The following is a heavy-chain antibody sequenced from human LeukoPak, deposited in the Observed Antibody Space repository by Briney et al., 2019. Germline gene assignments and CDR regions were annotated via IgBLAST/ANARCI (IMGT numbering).Heavy chain of an antibody. V-gene: IGHV1-2*02. D-gene: IGHD3-10*01. CDR2: INPNSGGT. CDR1: GYTFSGYY. CDR3: ATDDGGEIAMDV. J-gene: IGHJ6*02. Sequence: ASVKVSCKASGYTFSGYYIHWVRQAPGQGLEWLGWINPNSGGTNYAQKFQGRVTMTRDTSISTAYMEQSRLRSDDTAVYYCATDDGGEIAMDVWSQGTTVTVSS.